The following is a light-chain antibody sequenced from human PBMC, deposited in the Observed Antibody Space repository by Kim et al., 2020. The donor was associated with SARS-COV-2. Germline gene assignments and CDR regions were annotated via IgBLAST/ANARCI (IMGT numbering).Light chain of an antibody. J-gene: IGLJ3*02. CDR2: DVS. V-gene: IGLV2-14*04. CDR3: SSYTSSSTWV. CDR1: SRDVGGYNY. Sequence: GQSITHSCTGTSRDVGGYNYVSWYQQHPGKAPKLMIYDVSKRPSGVSNRFSGSKSGNTASLTISGLQAEDEADYYCSSYTSSSTWVFGGGTQLTVL.